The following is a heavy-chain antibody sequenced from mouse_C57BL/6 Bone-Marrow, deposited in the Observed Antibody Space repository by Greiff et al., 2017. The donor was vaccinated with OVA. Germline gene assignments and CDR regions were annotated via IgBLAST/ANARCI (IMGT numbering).Heavy chain of an antibody. D-gene: IGHD1-1*02. J-gene: IGHJ2*01. Sequence: VQLQQPGAELVRPGSSVKLYCKASGYTFTSYWMHWVKQRPIQGLEWIGNIDPSDSETHYNQKFKDKATLTVDKSSSTAYMQLSSLTSEDSAVYYCARSEGGGYWGQGTTLTVSS. V-gene: IGHV1-52*01. CDR2: IDPSDSET. CDR3: ARSEGGGY. CDR1: GYTFTSYW.